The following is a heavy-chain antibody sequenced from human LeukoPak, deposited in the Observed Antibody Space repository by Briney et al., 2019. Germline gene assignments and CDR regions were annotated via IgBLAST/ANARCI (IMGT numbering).Heavy chain of an antibody. V-gene: IGHV4-59*01. CDR3: ARSHSVWTSFDY. CDR1: GGSISSYY. D-gene: IGHD3/OR15-3a*01. CDR2: IYYSGST. J-gene: IGHJ4*02. Sequence: SETLSLTCTVSGGSISSYYWSWIRQPPGKGLEWIGYIYYSGSTNNNPSLKSRVTISVDTSKNQFSLKLSSVTAADTAVYYCARSHSVWTSFDYWGQGTLVTVSS.